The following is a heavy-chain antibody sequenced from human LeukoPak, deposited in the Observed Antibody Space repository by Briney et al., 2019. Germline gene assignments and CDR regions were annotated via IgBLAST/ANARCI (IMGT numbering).Heavy chain of an antibody. Sequence: PGGSLRLSCAASGFTLSSYAMHWVRQAPGKGLEWVAGISYDGSTTYHADSVKGRFTISRDNSKNTLYLQVNSLRPEDTALYYCAKSDCSSTICHPNWCDPWGQGTLVTVSS. CDR3: AKSDCSSTICHPNWCDP. CDR1: GFTLSSYA. J-gene: IGHJ5*02. CDR2: ISYDGSTT. V-gene: IGHV3-30*18. D-gene: IGHD2-2*01.